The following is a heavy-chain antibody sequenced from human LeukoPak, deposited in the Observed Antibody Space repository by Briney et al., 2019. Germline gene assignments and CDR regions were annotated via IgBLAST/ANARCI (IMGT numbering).Heavy chain of an antibody. CDR2: ISSSSSYI. D-gene: IGHD6-13*01. Sequence: GGSLRLSCAASGFTFSSYSMNWVRQAPGKGLEWVSSISSSSSYIYYADSVEGRFTISRDNAKNSLYLQMNSLRAEDTAVYYCARDGLSGIAAAPLDYWGQGTLVTVSS. CDR1: GFTFSSYS. V-gene: IGHV3-21*01. J-gene: IGHJ4*02. CDR3: ARDGLSGIAAAPLDY.